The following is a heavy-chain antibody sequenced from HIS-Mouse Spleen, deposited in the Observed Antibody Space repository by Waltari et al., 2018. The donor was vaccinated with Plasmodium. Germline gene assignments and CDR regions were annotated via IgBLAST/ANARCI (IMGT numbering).Heavy chain of an antibody. V-gene: IGHV4-31*03. D-gene: IGHD6-13*01. CDR2: IYYSGST. CDR3: ARVSSSSWYWFDP. CDR1: VGPLSSGGYY. Sequence: QVQLQESGPGLVKPSQTLSLTCTVSVGPLSSGGYYWSCLRQHPGKGLEWIGYIYYSGSTYYNPSLKSRVTISVDTSKNQFSLKLSSVTAADTAVYYCARVSSSSWYWFDPWGQGTLVTVSS. J-gene: IGHJ5*02.